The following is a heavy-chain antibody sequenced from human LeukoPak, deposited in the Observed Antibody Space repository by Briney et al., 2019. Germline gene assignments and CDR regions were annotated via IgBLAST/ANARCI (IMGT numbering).Heavy chain of an antibody. J-gene: IGHJ4*02. CDR2: ISQSGTT. D-gene: IGHD6-13*01. V-gene: IGHV4-39*01. CDR1: GCSISSSGFY. CDR3: ARKKLVARGYFDS. Sequence: SETLSLTCTVSGCSISSSGFYWDWIRQSPGKGLEWIGSISQSGTTYYNPPLKSRVAIFVDTSKSQFSLKLSSVTAADTAVYYCARKKLVARGYFDSWGQGVLVTVSS.